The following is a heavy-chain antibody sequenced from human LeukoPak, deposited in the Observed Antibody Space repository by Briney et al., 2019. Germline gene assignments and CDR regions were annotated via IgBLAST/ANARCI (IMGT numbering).Heavy chain of an antibody. V-gene: IGHV4-4*02. Sequence: PSETLSLTCTVSGGSISSSNWWSWVRQPPGKGLEWIGEIYHSGSTNYNPSLKSRVTISLDKSKNQFSLKLSSVTAADTAVYYCAGHGPGDRRAFDIWGQGTMVTVSS. J-gene: IGHJ3*02. D-gene: IGHD3-10*01. CDR2: IYHSGST. CDR1: GGSISSSNW. CDR3: AGHGPGDRRAFDI.